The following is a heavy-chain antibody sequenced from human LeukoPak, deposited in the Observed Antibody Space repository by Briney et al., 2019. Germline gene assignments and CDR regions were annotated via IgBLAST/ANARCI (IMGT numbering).Heavy chain of an antibody. V-gene: IGHV5-51*01. CDR2: IYPGDSDT. Sequence: GESLKISCKGSGYSFTSSWIGWVRQMPGKGLEWMGIIYPGDSDTRYSPSFQGQVTISADKSISTAYLQWSSLKASDTAMYYCARLEVVPAASYWFDPWGQGTLVTVSS. D-gene: IGHD2-2*01. CDR3: ARLEVVPAASYWFDP. CDR1: GYSFTSSW. J-gene: IGHJ5*02.